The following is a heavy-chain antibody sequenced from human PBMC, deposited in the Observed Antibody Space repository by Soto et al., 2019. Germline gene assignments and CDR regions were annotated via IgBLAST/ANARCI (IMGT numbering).Heavy chain of an antibody. Sequence: QVKLVQSGGGEVQPGRSLRLSCAASGFTLSTYGMHWVRQAPGKGLEWVALISYDGTNKYYGDSVKGRFTISRDNSKNTVYLQMNSLRAEDTAVYYCAKQFGTGWYYFDHWGQGTLVTVSS. CDR2: ISYDGTNK. D-gene: IGHD6-19*01. CDR3: AKQFGTGWYYFDH. J-gene: IGHJ4*02. CDR1: GFTLSTYG. V-gene: IGHV3-30*18.